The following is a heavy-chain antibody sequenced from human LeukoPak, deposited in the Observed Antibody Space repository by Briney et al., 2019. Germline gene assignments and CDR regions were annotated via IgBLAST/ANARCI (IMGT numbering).Heavy chain of an antibody. J-gene: IGHJ6*03. CDR3: ARELFSVGAIRSSVGVYYMDV. D-gene: IGHD1-26*01. CDR1: GFTFSSYA. Sequence: GGSLRLSCAASGFTFSSYAMSWVRQAPGKGLEWVSAISGSGGSTYYADSVKGRFTISRDNSKNTLYLQMNSLRAEDTAVYYCARELFSVGAIRSSVGVYYMDVWGKGTTVTVSS. CDR2: ISGSGGST. V-gene: IGHV3-23*01.